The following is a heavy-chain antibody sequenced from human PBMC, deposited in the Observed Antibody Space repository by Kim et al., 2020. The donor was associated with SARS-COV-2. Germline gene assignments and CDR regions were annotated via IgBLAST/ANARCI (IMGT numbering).Heavy chain of an antibody. J-gene: IGHJ5*02. CDR3: AREGGDSENNWFDP. V-gene: IGHV4-31*03. Sequence: SETLSLTCTVSGGSISSGGYYWSWIRQHPGKGLEWIGYIYYSGSTYYNPSLKSRVTISVDTSKNQFSLKLSSVTAADTAVYYCAREGGDSENNWFDPWGQGTLVTVSS. CDR1: GGSISSGGYY. CDR2: IYYSGST. D-gene: IGHD2-21*02.